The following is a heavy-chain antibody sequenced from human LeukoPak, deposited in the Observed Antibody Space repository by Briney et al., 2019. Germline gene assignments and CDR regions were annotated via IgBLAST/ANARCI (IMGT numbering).Heavy chain of an antibody. CDR3: ARDCSGGSCYGAFDI. Sequence: SETLSLTCTVSGASIRSGDYYWSWIRQPPGKGLEWIGYIYDSGSTYYNPSLKSRITISVDTSENRFSLKLSSVTATDTAVYCCARDCSGGSCYGAFDIWGQGTMVTVSS. CDR2: IYDSGST. D-gene: IGHD2-15*01. CDR1: GASIRSGDYY. J-gene: IGHJ3*02. V-gene: IGHV4-30-4*01.